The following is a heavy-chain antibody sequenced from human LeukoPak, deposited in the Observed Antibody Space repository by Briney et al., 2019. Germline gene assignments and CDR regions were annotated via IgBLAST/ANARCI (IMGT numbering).Heavy chain of an antibody. J-gene: IGHJ6*02. CDR2: INHSGST. V-gene: IGHV4-34*01. CDR1: GGSFSGYY. D-gene: IGHD5-18*01. CDR3: AREGVRGYSYGYSPMGYYYYGMDV. Sequence: PSETLSLTCAVYGGSFSGYYWSWIRQPPGKGLEWIGEINHSGSTNYNPSLKSRVTISVDTSKNQFSLKLSSVTAADTAVYYCAREGVRGYSYGYSPMGYYYYGMDVWGQGTTVTVSS.